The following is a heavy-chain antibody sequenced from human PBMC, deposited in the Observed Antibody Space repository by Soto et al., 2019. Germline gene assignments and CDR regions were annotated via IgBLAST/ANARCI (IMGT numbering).Heavy chain of an antibody. CDR1: GFSLSTTGVG. D-gene: IGHD3-16*01. Sequence: SGPTLVNPSQTLTLTCTFSGFSLSTTGVGVSWIRQPPGKALEWLALIYWHDDKRYSPSLKSRLTITKDTSKNQVVLTMTNMDPVATATYYCAHRGGATVGLYYFDYWGQGALVTVSS. CDR2: IYWHDDK. V-gene: IGHV2-5*01. CDR3: AHRGGATVGLYYFDY. J-gene: IGHJ4*02.